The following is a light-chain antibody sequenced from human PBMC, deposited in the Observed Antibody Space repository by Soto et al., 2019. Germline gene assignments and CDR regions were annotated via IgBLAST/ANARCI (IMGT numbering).Light chain of an antibody. Sequence: QSVLTQPPSVSAAPGQTVTISCSGSSSNIGKNYVSWYQQLPGTAPKLLIYENNKRPSGIPDRFSGSKSGTSATLGITGLQTGDEADYYCGTWDSSLSVWVFGGGTKLTVL. CDR2: ENN. V-gene: IGLV1-51*02. J-gene: IGLJ3*02. CDR3: GTWDSSLSVWV. CDR1: SSNIGKNY.